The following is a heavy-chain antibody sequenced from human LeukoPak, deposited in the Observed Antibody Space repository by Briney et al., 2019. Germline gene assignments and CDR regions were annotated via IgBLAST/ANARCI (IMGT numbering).Heavy chain of an antibody. J-gene: IGHJ3*02. CDR2: INTNTGNP. D-gene: IGHD3-10*01. Sequence: AASVTVSCTASGYTFTSYAMNWVRQAPGQGLEWMGWINTNTGNPTYAQGFTGRFVFSLDTSVSTAYLQISSLKAEDTAVYYCARGQDGSGRDAFDIWGQGTMVTVSS. CDR1: GYTFTSYA. CDR3: ARGQDGSGRDAFDI. V-gene: IGHV7-4-1*02.